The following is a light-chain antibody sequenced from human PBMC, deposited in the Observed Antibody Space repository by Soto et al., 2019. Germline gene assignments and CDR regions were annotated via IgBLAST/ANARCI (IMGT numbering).Light chain of an antibody. Sequence: QSALTQPPSASGSTGQSVKISCTGTRSDVGAYNYVSWYQQHPGKAPKLIIYEVSKRPSGVPDRFSGSKSGNTASLTVSGLKAEDEADYYCSSSAVNNLVVFGGGTKVTV. V-gene: IGLV2-8*01. CDR3: SSSAVNNLVV. CDR1: RSDVGAYNY. CDR2: EVS. J-gene: IGLJ2*01.